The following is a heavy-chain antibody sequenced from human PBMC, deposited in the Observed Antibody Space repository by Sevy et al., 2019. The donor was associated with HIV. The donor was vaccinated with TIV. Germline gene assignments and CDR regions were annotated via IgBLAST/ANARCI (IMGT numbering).Heavy chain of an antibody. V-gene: IGHV3-43*01. CDR3: AKDGAGVPARDYYYGMDV. D-gene: IGHD2-2*01. Sequence: GGSLRLSCAASGFSFSSYWMHWVRQAPGKGLEWVSLISWDGGSTYYADSVKGRFTISRDNSKNSLYLQMNSLRTEDTALYYCAKDGAGVPARDYYYGMDVWGQGTTVTVSS. CDR2: ISWDGGST. J-gene: IGHJ6*02. CDR1: GFSFSSYW.